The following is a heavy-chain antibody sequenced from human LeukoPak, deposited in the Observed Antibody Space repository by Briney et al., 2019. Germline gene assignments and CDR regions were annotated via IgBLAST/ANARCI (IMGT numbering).Heavy chain of an antibody. CDR3: ARGTVVGPQGAFDI. Sequence: PSETLSLTCTVSGGSISSSSYYWGWIRQPPGKVLEWIGSIYYSGSTYYNPSLKSRVTISVDTSKNQFSLKLSSATAADTAVYYCARGTVVGPQGAFDIWGQGTMVTVSS. D-gene: IGHD1-1*01. J-gene: IGHJ3*02. CDR2: IYYSGST. V-gene: IGHV4-39*01. CDR1: GGSISSSSYY.